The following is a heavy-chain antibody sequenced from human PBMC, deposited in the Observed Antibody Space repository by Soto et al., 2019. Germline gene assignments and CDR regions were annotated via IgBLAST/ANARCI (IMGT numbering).Heavy chain of an antibody. CDR1: GFTFDDYA. CDR2: ISWNSGSI. Sequence: GGSLRLSCAASGFTFDDYAMHWVRQAPGKGLEWVSGISWNSGSIGYADSVKGRFTISRDNAKNSLYLQMNSLRAEDTALYYCAKGRLVLGWYYFDYWGQGTLVTVSS. D-gene: IGHD6-19*01. CDR3: AKGRLVLGWYYFDY. V-gene: IGHV3-9*01. J-gene: IGHJ4*02.